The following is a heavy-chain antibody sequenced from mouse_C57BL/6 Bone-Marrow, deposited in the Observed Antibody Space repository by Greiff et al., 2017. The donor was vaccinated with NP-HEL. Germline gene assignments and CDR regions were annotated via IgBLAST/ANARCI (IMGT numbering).Heavy chain of an antibody. Sequence: QVQLQQSGPEVVRPGVSVKISCKGSGYTFTDFAMHWVKQSHAKSLEWIGVIRTYNGNTNYNQKFKVKATMTVDKSSNTAYMELARLTSEDSAIYYCAIEAGYYYYAMDYWGQGTSVTVSS. CDR2: IRTYNGNT. J-gene: IGHJ4*01. D-gene: IGHD2-3*01. CDR3: AIEAGYYYYAMDY. V-gene: IGHV1-67*01. CDR1: GYTFTDFA.